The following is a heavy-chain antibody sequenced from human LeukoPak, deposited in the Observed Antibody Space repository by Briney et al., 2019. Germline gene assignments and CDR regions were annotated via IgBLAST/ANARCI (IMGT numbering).Heavy chain of an antibody. J-gene: IGHJ4*02. D-gene: IGHD3-9*01. Sequence: SETMSLTCTVAGGSISSGCYYWSWIRQHPGKGLEWIGDIYYSGSTYYNPSLKSRVTISVDTSKNQFSLKLSSVTAADTAVYFFEARDGLRYFDWLRGSYFDYWGQGTLVTVSS. CDR2: IYYSGST. CDR1: GGSISSGCYY. CDR3: EARDGLRYFDWLRGSYFDY. V-gene: IGHV4-31*03.